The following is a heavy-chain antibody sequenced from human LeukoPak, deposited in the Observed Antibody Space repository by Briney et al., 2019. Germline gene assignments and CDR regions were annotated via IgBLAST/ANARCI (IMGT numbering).Heavy chain of an antibody. CDR1: GGSFSGYY. D-gene: IGHD3-3*01. CDR2: INHSGST. J-gene: IGHJ4*02. CDR3: ARLIWSGYYLPDY. V-gene: IGHV4-34*01. Sequence: SETLSLTCAVYGGSFSGYYWSWIRQPPGKGLEWIGEINHSGSTNYNPSLKSRVTISVDTSKNQFSLKLSSVTAADTAVYYCARLIWSGYYLPDYWGQGTLVTVS.